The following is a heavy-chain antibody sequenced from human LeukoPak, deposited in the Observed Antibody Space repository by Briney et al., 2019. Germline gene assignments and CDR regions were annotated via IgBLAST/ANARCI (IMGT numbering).Heavy chain of an antibody. D-gene: IGHD5-18*01. CDR3: AKSGRRGYSYGYRFKYYFES. Sequence: PGGSLRLSRAASGFTFSSYGMYWVRQAPGKGLEWVAVISYDGSNKYYVDSVKGRFTISRDNSRNTLYLQMNSLRAEDTAVYYCAKSGRRGYSYGYRFKYYFESWGQGTLVTVSS. CDR1: GFTFSSYG. CDR2: ISYDGSNK. J-gene: IGHJ4*02. V-gene: IGHV3-30*18.